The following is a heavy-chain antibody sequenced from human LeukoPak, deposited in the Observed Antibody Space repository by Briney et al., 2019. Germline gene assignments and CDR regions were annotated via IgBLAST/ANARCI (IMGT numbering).Heavy chain of an antibody. J-gene: IGHJ4*02. CDR1: GGSISSSSYY. D-gene: IGHD6-13*01. V-gene: IGHV3-30-3*01. CDR2: ISYDGSNK. Sequence: LSLTCTVSGGSISSSSYYWGWVRQAPGKGLEWVAVISYDGSNKYYADSVKGRFTISRDNSKNTLYLQMNSLRAEDTAVYYCAREIAAAVWGQGTLVTVSS. CDR3: AREIAAAV.